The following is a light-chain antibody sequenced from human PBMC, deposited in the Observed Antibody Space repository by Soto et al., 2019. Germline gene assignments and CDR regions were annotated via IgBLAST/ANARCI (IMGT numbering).Light chain of an antibody. J-gene: IGKJ1*01. CDR3: QQYGSSPT. CDR2: GAS. V-gene: IGKV3-20*01. CDR1: QSVSSSF. Sequence: EIVLTQSPGTLSLSPGERATLSCRASQSVSSSFLAWYQQKPDQAPRLLIYGASSRATGIPDRFSGSGSGTDFTLTISRLEPEDFAVYYGQQYGSSPTFGQGTKVEIK.